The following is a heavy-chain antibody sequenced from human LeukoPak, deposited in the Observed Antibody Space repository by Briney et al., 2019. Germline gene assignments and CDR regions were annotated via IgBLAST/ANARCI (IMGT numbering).Heavy chain of an antibody. CDR1: GGSISSYY. J-gene: IGHJ4*02. V-gene: IGHV4-59*01. Sequence: SETLSLTCTVSGGSISSYYWSWIRQPPGKGLERIGYIYYSGSTNYNPSLKSRVTISVDTSKNQFSLKLSSVTAADTAVYYCASSLPSHYYDSSGYSYWGQGTLVTVSS. CDR2: IYYSGST. D-gene: IGHD3-22*01. CDR3: ASSLPSHYYDSSGYSY.